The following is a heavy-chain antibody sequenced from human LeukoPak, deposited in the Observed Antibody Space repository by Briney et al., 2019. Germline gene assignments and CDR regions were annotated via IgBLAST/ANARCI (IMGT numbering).Heavy chain of an antibody. V-gene: IGHV1-3*01. D-gene: IGHD1-26*01. CDR3: ARGGSGRATRFDP. J-gene: IGHJ5*02. Sequence: ASVKVSCKASGYTFTSYAMHWVRQAPGQRLEWMGWINAGNGNTKYSQKFQGRVTITRDTSASTAYMELSSLRSEDTAVYYCARGGSGRATRFDPWGQGTLVTVSS. CDR1: GYTFTSYA. CDR2: INAGNGNT.